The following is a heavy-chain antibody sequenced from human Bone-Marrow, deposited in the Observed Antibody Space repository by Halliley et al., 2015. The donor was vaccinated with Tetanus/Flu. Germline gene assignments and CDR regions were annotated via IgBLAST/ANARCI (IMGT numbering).Heavy chain of an antibody. CDR1: GYSFTNYW. D-gene: IGHD2-15*01. V-gene: IGHV5-51*01. CDR3: VRMTPDWYFDL. CDR2: VFPGDSDT. Sequence: VQLVQSGAEVKKPGESLKISCKGSGYSFTNYWIGWVRQMPGKGLEWMGMVFPGDSDTRYSPSFQGQVSISADKSITTAYLQWSSLKASDTAMYYCVRMTPDWYFDLWGRGTLVTVSS. J-gene: IGHJ2*01.